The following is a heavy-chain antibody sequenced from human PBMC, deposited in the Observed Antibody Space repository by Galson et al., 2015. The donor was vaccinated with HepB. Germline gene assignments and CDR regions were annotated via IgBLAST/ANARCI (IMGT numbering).Heavy chain of an antibody. V-gene: IGHV6-1*01. CDR1: GDSVSSNSAA. CDR2: TYYRSKWYN. D-gene: IGHD6-13*01. J-gene: IGHJ6*02. Sequence: CAISGDSVSSNSAAWNWIRQSPSRGLEWLGRTYYRSKWYNDYAVSVKSRITINPDTSKNQFSLKLSSVTAADTAVYYCARSHEYSSSWYSGYYYYGMDVWGQGTTVTVSS. CDR3: ARSHEYSSSWYSGYYYYGMDV.